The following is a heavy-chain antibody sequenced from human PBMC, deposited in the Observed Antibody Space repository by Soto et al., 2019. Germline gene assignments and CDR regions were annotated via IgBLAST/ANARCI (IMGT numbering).Heavy chain of an antibody. J-gene: IGHJ4*02. CDR2: IYPGDADT. V-gene: IGHV5-51*01. CDR3: ARHSVTYVIDS. Sequence: GESLKISCKGSGYTFTNHWIAWVRQMPGKGLEWMGIIYPGDADTRYSPSFQGQVTISADKSTNTAYLQWSTLQASDTAIYYCARHSVTYVIDSWGQGTLVTVSS. CDR1: GYTFTNHW. D-gene: IGHD1-26*01.